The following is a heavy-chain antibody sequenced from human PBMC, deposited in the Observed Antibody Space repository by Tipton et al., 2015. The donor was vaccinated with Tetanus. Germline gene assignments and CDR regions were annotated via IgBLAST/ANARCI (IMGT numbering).Heavy chain of an antibody. J-gene: IGHJ1*01. V-gene: IGHV1-69*01. Sequence: QLVQSGAEVKKPGSSVKVSCKASGGTFSSYAISWVRQATGQGLEWMRGIIHIFGTANYAQKFQGRVTITGDESTSTAYMELSCLRSEDTAVYYCAREGEHRVPLRHWGQGTLVTVSS. CDR1: GGTFSSYA. D-gene: IGHD2-21*01. CDR2: IIHIFGTA. CDR3: AREGEHRVPLRH.